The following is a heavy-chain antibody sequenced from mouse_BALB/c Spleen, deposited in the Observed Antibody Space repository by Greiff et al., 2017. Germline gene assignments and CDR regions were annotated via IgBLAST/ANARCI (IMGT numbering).Heavy chain of an antibody. CDR2: IDSANGNT. CDR3: ATMITTTWFAY. Sequence: VQLQQSGAELVKPGASVKLSCTASGFNIKDTYMHWVKQRPEQGLEWIGMIDSANGNTKYDPKFQGKATITADTSSNTAYLQLSSLTSEDTAVYYCATMITTTWFAYWGQGTLVTVSA. V-gene: IGHV14-3*02. D-gene: IGHD2-4*01. J-gene: IGHJ3*01. CDR1: GFNIKDTY.